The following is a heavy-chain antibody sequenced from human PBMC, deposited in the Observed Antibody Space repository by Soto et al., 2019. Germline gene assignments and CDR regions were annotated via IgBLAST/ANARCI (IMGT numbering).Heavy chain of an antibody. CDR3: ARGKSDYYDILTGYPPDAFDI. CDR1: GGTFSSYA. V-gene: IGHV1-69*13. D-gene: IGHD3-9*01. Sequence: ASVKVSCKASGGTFSSYAISWVRQAPGQGLEWMGGIIPIFGTANYAQKFQGRVTITADESTSTAYMELSSLRSEDTAVYYCARGKSDYYDILTGYPPDAFDIWGQGTMVTVSS. J-gene: IGHJ3*02. CDR2: IIPIFGTA.